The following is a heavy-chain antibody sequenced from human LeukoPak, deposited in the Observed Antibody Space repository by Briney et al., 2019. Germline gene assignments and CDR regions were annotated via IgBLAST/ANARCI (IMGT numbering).Heavy chain of an antibody. V-gene: IGHV3-48*03. J-gene: IGHJ6*04. CDR3: ARDVKELVGIHYYYGMDV. CDR1: GFTFSSYE. D-gene: IGHD2-8*02. Sequence: GGSLRLSCAASGFTFSSYEMNWVRQAPGKGLEWVSYISSSGSTIYYADSVKGRFTISRDNAKNSLYLQMNSLRAEDTAVYYCARDVKELVGIHYYYGMDVWGKGTTVTVSS. CDR2: ISSSGSTI.